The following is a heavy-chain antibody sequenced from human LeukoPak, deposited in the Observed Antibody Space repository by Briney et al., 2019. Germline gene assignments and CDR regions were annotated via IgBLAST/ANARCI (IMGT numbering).Heavy chain of an antibody. V-gene: IGHV3-7*01. CDR2: IKQDGSEK. CDR3: ARNQRRLDY. Sequence: GGSLKLSCAASGFTFSNYWMTWVRQAPGKGLELVANIKQDGSEKYYVDSVKGRFTISRDNAKNSLYLQMNSLRAEDTAVYYCARNQRRLDYWGQGTLVTVSS. D-gene: IGHD1-14*01. CDR1: GFTFSNYW. J-gene: IGHJ4*02.